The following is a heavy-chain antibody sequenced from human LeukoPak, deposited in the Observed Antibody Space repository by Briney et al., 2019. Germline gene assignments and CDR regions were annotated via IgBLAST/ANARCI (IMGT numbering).Heavy chain of an antibody. D-gene: IGHD3-3*01. V-gene: IGHV3-48*03. CDR3: AGVLGGFEY. CDR1: GFXFSGYE. Sequence: GGSLRLSCAASGFXFSGYEINWVRQAPGKGLEWISYICGRGKTTYYADSVKGRFTISRDNADNLLYLQMNSLRAEDTAVYYCAGVLGGFEYWGQGTLVTVSS. CDR2: ICGRGKTT. J-gene: IGHJ4*02.